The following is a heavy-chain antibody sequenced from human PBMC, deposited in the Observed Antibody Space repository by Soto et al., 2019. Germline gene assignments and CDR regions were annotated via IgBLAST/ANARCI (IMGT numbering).Heavy chain of an antibody. CDR2: IIPIFGTT. V-gene: IGHV1-69*13. D-gene: IGHD1-20*01. CDR1: GGTFSSYA. Sequence: SVKVSCKASGGTFSSYAISWVRQAPGQGLEWMGGIIPIFGTTNYAQKFQGRVTITADESTSTAYMELSSLRSEDTAVYYCARDVTGTATRYFDYWGQGTLVTVSS. J-gene: IGHJ4*02. CDR3: ARDVTGTATRYFDY.